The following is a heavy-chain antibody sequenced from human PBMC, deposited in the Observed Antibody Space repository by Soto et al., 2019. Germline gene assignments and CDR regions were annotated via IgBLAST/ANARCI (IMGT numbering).Heavy chain of an antibody. CDR3: AIAAADGDDAFDI. Sequence: GESLKISCKGSGYSFTSYWIGWVRQMPGKGLEWVGIIYPGESDTRYSPSFQGQVTISADKSISTAYLKWSSLKASDTAMYYCAIAAADGDDAFDIWGQGTMVTVSS. J-gene: IGHJ3*02. CDR2: IYPGESDT. CDR1: GYSFTSYW. D-gene: IGHD6-13*01. V-gene: IGHV5-51*01.